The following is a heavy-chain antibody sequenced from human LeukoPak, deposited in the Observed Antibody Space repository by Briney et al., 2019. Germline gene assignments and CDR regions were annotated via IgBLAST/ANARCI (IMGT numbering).Heavy chain of an antibody. CDR1: GFTLSSYS. CDR2: ISSSSSSYI. D-gene: IGHD6-19*01. J-gene: IGHJ5*02. CDR3: ARALSVAEEYWFDP. V-gene: IGHV3-21*01. Sequence: GGSLRLSCAASGFTLSSYSMNRVRQAPGKGLEWVSSISSSSSSYIYYADSVKGRFTISGDNAKNSLYLQMNSLRAEDTAVYYCARALSVAEEYWFDPWGQGTLVTVSS.